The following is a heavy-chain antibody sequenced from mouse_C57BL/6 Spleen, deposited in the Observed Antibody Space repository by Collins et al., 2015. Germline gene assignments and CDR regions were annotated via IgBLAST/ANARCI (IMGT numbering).Heavy chain of an antibody. CDR3: ARNYGSSWFAY. V-gene: IGHV9-4*02. Sequence: QIQLVQSGPELKKPGETVRISCKASGYTFTTAGMQWVQKMPGKGLKWIGWINTHSGVPKYAEDFKGRFAFSLETSASTAYLQISNLKNEDTATYFCARNYGSSWFAYWGQGTLVTVSA. CDR1: GYTFTTAG. D-gene: IGHD1-1*01. CDR2: INTHSGVP. J-gene: IGHJ3*01.